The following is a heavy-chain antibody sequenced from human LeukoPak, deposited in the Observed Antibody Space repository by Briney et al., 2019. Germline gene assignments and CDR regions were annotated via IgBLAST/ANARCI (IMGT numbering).Heavy chain of an antibody. CDR2: ISSSGSTI. CDR3: ARDRQDYVWGSYRDY. J-gene: IGHJ4*02. D-gene: IGHD3-16*02. Sequence: PGGSLRLSCVASGFTFSDYYMSWIRQAPGKGLEWVSYISSSGSTIYYADSVKGRFTISRDNAKNSLYLQMNSLRAEDTAVYYCARDRQDYVWGSYRDYWGQGTLVTVSS. V-gene: IGHV3-11*01. CDR1: GFTFSDYY.